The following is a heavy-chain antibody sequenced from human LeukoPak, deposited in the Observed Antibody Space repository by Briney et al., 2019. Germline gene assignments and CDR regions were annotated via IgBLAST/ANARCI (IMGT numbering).Heavy chain of an antibody. J-gene: IGHJ5*02. CDR3: ARALEPALYNWIDP. CDR1: GFTFSSSW. Sequence: GGSLRPSCTASGFTFSSSWMHWVRQAPGKGLVWVSRINSDASSTSYADSVKGRFTISRDNAKNTLYLQMNGLRAEDTAVYYCARALEPALYNWIDPWGQGTLVTVSS. CDR2: INSDASST. D-gene: IGHD1-1*01. V-gene: IGHV3-74*01.